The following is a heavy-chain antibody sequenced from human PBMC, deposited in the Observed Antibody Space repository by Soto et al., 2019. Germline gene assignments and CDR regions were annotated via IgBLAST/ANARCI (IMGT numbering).Heavy chain of an antibody. CDR2: IYYSGST. D-gene: IGHD3-3*01. V-gene: IGHV4-59*01. CDR1: GGSISSYY. CDR3: AGSYYDFWSGYYGDCNWFDP. J-gene: IGHJ5*02. Sequence: SETLSLTCTVSGGSISSYYWSWIRQPPGKGLEWIGYIYYSGSTNYNPSLKSRVTISVDTSKNQFSLKMSSVTAADTAVYYCAGSYYDFWSGYYGDCNWFDPWGQGTLVTVSS.